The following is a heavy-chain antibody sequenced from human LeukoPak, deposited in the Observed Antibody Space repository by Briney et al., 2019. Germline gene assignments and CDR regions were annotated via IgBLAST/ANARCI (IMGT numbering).Heavy chain of an antibody. D-gene: IGHD3-10*01. V-gene: IGHV3-23*01. Sequence: PGGSLRLSCAASGFTFSSYAMSWVRQAPGKGLEWVSAISGSGGSTYYADSVKGRFTISRDNSKNTLYLQMNSLRAEDTAVYYCAKAKGYSGSGSYIDYWGQGTLVTVSS. CDR2: ISGSGGST. CDR3: AKAKGYSGSGSYIDY. CDR1: GFTFSSYA. J-gene: IGHJ4*02.